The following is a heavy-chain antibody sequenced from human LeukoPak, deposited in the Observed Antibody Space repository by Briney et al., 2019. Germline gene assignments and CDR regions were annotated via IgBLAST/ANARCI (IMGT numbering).Heavy chain of an antibody. CDR1: GGSISSYY. V-gene: IGHV4-59*08. D-gene: IGHD3-22*01. Sequence: SETLSLTCTVSGGSISSYYWSWIRQPPGKGLEWIGYIYYSGSTNYNPPLKSRVTISVDTSKNQFSLKLSSVTAADTAVYYCARPYYYDSRIDPWGQGILVTVSS. J-gene: IGHJ5*02. CDR2: IYYSGST. CDR3: ARPYYYDSRIDP.